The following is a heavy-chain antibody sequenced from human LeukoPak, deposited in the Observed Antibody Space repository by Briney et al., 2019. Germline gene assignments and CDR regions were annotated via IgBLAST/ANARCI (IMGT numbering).Heavy chain of an antibody. CDR2: ISGCGGST. CDR3: AKDRLWFGELHGAFDI. V-gene: IGHV3-23*01. Sequence: GGSLRLSCAASGFTFSSYAMSWVRQAPGKGLEWVSAISGCGGSTYYADSVKGRFTISRDNSKNTLYLQMNSLRAEDTAVYYCAKDRLWFGELHGAFDIWGQGTMVTVSS. CDR1: GFTFSSYA. D-gene: IGHD3-10*01. J-gene: IGHJ3*02.